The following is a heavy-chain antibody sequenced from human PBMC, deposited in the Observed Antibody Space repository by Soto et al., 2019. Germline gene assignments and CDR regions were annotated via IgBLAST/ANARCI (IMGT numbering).Heavy chain of an antibody. CDR1: GDTFTTYG. Sequence: SVXVSCEASGDTFTTYGISWVRQSPGQGLEWMGWISAYNGNTNYAQKLQGRVTMTTDTSTSTAYMELRSLRSDDTAVYYCARDCGGRCYMFGYYYGMDVWGQGTTVTVSS. CDR2: ISAYNGNT. V-gene: IGHV1-18*04. D-gene: IGHD2-15*01. J-gene: IGHJ6*02. CDR3: ARDCGGRCYMFGYYYGMDV.